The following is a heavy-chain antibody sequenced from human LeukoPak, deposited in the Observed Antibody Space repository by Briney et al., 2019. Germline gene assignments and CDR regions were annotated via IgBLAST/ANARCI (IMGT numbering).Heavy chain of an antibody. CDR2: IHHSGST. J-gene: IGHJ3*02. Sequence: SETLSLTCAVSGYSISSGYYWGWIRQPPGKGLEWIGSIHHSGSTYYNPSLKSRVTISVDTPKNQFSLKLSSVTAADTAVYYCARVPYEDYYDSSGYIKALDAFDIWGQGTMVTVSS. V-gene: IGHV4-38-2*01. D-gene: IGHD3-22*01. CDR1: GYSISSGYY. CDR3: ARVPYEDYYDSSGYIKALDAFDI.